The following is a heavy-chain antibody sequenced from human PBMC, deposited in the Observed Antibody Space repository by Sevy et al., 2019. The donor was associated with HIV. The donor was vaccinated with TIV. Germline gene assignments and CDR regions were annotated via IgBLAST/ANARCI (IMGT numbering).Heavy chain of an antibody. Sequence: GGSLRLSCAASGFIFSTHAMHWVRQAPGKGLEWVAVFYSDDITHYADSVKGRFTISRDNSRNTLYLQMNSLRVDDTAVYYCARSLELTTPIDYWGQGTLVTVSS. D-gene: IGHD1-7*01. CDR1: GFIFSTHA. CDR2: FYSDDIT. V-gene: IGHV3-53*01. J-gene: IGHJ4*02. CDR3: ARSLELTTPIDY.